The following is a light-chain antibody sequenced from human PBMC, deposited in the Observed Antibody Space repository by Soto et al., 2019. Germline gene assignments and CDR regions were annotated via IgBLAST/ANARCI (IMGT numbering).Light chain of an antibody. J-gene: IGKJ4*01. CDR2: GAT. CDR1: QSISSN. V-gene: IGKV3-15*01. Sequence: EIVMTQSAATLAGSPGETATLSARANQSISSNLAWYQQKPGQAPRLIIYGATTRATGIPARFSGGGSGTDGIITISRLEHEDCAVYYCQQLSSYPLTFGGGTKVDIK. CDR3: QQLSSYPLT.